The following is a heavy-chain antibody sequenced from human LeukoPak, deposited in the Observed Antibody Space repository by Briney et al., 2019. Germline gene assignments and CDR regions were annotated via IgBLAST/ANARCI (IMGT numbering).Heavy chain of an antibody. CDR1: GYSISSGSYY. V-gene: IGHV4-39*02. CDR3: ARDVERTGGTYYYGSGSPRG. Sequence: SETLSLTCTVSGYSISSGSYYWGWIRQPPGKGLEWLGSIYYSGSTYHNPSLKSRVTISVDTSKNQFSLRLTSVTAADTAVYYCARDVERTGGTYYYGSGSPRGWGQGTLVTVSS. D-gene: IGHD3-10*01. J-gene: IGHJ4*02. CDR2: IYYSGST.